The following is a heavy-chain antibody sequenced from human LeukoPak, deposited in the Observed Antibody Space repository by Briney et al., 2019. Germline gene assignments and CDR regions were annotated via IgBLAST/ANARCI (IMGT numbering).Heavy chain of an antibody. V-gene: IGHV3-7*01. Sequence: PGGSLRLSCAASGFTFSSYWMSWVRQAPGKGLEWVANIKQDGSEKYYVDSVKGRFTISRDNAKNSLYLHMNSLRAEDTAVYYCARDRGVLLWFGELFEPYDYWGQGTLVTVSS. CDR1: GFTFSSYW. D-gene: IGHD3-10*01. J-gene: IGHJ4*02. CDR3: ARDRGVLLWFGELFEPYDY. CDR2: IKQDGSEK.